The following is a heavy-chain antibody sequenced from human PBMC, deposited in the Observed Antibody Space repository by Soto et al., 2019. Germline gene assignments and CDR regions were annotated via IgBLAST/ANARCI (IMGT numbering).Heavy chain of an antibody. D-gene: IGHD3-22*01. Sequence: GESLKISCKGSGYSFSRYWIAWVRQTPGKGLEWMGLIYPGDSDTRYSPSFQGQVTISADKSITTAYLQWSSLKASDTAIYYCARDTFSGDSSGPHYWGQGTLVTVSS. CDR3: ARDTFSGDSSGPHY. CDR1: GYSFSRYW. V-gene: IGHV5-51*01. CDR2: IYPGDSDT. J-gene: IGHJ4*02.